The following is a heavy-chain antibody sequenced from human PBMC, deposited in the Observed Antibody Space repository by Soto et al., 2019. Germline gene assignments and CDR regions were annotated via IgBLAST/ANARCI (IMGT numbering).Heavy chain of an antibody. CDR1: GGSISSSSYY. CDR2: IYYSGST. CDR3: ARITGRHLDY. Sequence: SETLSLTCTVSGGSISSSSYYWGWIRQPPGKGLEWIGSIYYSGSTYYNPSLKSRVTFHVDTSKNQFSLTLYSVTAADTAVYYCARITGRHLDYWGQGILVTVSS. V-gene: IGHV4-39*01. J-gene: IGHJ4*02. D-gene: IGHD1-20*01.